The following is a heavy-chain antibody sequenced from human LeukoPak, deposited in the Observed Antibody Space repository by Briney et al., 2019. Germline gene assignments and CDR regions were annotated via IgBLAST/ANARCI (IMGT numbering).Heavy chain of an antibody. J-gene: IGHJ4*02. V-gene: IGHV3-23*01. Sequence: PGGSLRLSCAASGFTFSSYAMSWVRQAPGKGPEWVSSISGNSGRIYYADSVKGRFTISRDNSKNTLYLQMNSLRAEDTAVYYCARGPNYYNYDDWGQGTLVTVSS. CDR1: GFTFSSYA. D-gene: IGHD3-10*01. CDR3: ARGPNYYNYDD. CDR2: ISGNSGRI.